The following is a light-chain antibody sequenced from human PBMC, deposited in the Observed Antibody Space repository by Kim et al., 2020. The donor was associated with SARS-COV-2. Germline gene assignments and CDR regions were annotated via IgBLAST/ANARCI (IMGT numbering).Light chain of an antibody. CDR1: QSVSSSY. Sequence: EIVLTQSPGTLSLSPGERATLSCRASQSVSSSYLAWYQQKPGQAPRLLIYGASSRATGIPDRFSGSGSGTDFTLTISRLEPEDFAVYYCQQYGGSFGQESKLEI. CDR3: QQYGGS. J-gene: IGKJ2*04. CDR2: GAS. V-gene: IGKV3-20*01.